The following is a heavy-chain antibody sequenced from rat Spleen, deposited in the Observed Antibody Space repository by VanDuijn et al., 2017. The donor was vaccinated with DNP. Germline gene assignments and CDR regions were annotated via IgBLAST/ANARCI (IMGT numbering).Heavy chain of an antibody. V-gene: IGHV5-25*01. CDR1: GFTFNNYD. D-gene: IGHD1-12*02. CDR3: AGNYFDGSFYYPFAY. Sequence: EVQLVESGGGLVQPGRSLKLSCAASGFTFNNYDMAWVRQAPKTGLEWVATISTGGDSAYYRDSLKGRFTVSRDNANSTLYLQMDSLRSEDTATYYCAGNYFDGSFYYPFAYWGQGTLVTVSS. CDR2: ISTGGDSA. J-gene: IGHJ3*01.